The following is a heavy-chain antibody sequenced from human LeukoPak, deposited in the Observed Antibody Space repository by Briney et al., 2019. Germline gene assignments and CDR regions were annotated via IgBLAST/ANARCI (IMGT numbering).Heavy chain of an antibody. CDR1: GYTFTCYY. CDR3: ARVRTTVAASHLDY. D-gene: IGHD4-23*01. Sequence: ASVKVSCKASGYTFTCYYMHWVRQAPGQGLEWMGWINPNSGGTNYAQKFQGRVTMTRDTSISTAYMELSRLRSDDTAVYYCARVRTTVAASHLDYWGQGTLVTVSS. CDR2: INPNSGGT. J-gene: IGHJ4*02. V-gene: IGHV1-2*02.